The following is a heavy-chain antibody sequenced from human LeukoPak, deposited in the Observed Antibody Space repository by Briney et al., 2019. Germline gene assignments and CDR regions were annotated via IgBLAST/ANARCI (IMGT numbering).Heavy chain of an antibody. CDR2: IIPILGIA. D-gene: IGHD6-13*01. CDR1: GGTFSSYA. CDR3: ARDGRLGSSWS. Sequence: SVKVSCKASGGTFSSYAISWVRQVPGQGLEWMGRIIPILGIANYAQKFQGRVTITADKSTSTAYMELSSLRSEDTAVYYCARDGRLGSSWSWGQGTLVTVSS. J-gene: IGHJ4*02. V-gene: IGHV1-69*04.